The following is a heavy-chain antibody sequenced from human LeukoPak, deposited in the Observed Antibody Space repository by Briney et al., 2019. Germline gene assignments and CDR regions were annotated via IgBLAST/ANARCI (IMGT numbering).Heavy chain of an antibody. D-gene: IGHD3-3*01. CDR2: IYHSGST. CDR1: GGSISSGGYS. Sequence: PSQTLSLTCAVSGGSISSGGYSWSWIRQPPGKGLEWIGYIYHSGSTYYNPSLKSRVTISVDRSKNQFSLKLSSVTAADTAVYYCARARITIFGVVTADAFDIWGQGTMVTVSS. J-gene: IGHJ3*02. V-gene: IGHV4-30-2*01. CDR3: ARARITIFGVVTADAFDI.